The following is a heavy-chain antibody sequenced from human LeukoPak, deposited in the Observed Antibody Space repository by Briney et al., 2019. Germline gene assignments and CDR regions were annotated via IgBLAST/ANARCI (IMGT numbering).Heavy chain of an antibody. J-gene: IGHJ4*02. CDR2: IKSKTDGGTT. D-gene: IGHD3-16*02. CDR1: GFAFSNYG. Sequence: EPGGSLRLSCAASGFAFSNYGINWVRQAPGRGLEWVGRIKSKTDGGTTDYAAPVKGRFTISRDDSKNTLYLQMNSLKTEDTAVYYCTTDLLPVDYVWGSYRPDFDYWGQGTLVTVSS. CDR3: TTDLLPVDYVWGSYRPDFDY. V-gene: IGHV3-15*01.